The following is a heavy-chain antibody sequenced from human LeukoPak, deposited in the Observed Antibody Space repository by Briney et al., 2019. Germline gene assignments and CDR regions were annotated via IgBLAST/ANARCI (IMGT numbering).Heavy chain of an antibody. Sequence: GGSLRLSCAASGFTFSSYSMNWVRQAPGKGLEWVSSISSSSSYIYYADSVKGRFTISRDNAKNSLYLQMNSLRAEDTAVYYCARKLPDGYNLGFDYWGQGTLVTVSS. CDR2: ISSSSSYI. CDR1: GFTFSSYS. D-gene: IGHD5-24*01. CDR3: ARKLPDGYNLGFDY. J-gene: IGHJ4*02. V-gene: IGHV3-21*01.